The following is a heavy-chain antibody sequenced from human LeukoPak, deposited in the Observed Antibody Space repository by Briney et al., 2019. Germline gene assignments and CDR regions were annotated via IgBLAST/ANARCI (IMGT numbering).Heavy chain of an antibody. CDR3: ARDQGGGVVGTMDN. D-gene: IGHD2-21*01. CDR2: INPNTGGT. Sequence: ASVKISCKASGYTFTDYYIHWVRQAPGQGLEWVGWINPNTGGTNFAQKFQGWVTMTRDTSISTVHMELSRLKSDDTAVYFCARDQGGGVVGTMDNWGQGTLVTVSS. V-gene: IGHV1-2*04. J-gene: IGHJ4*02. CDR1: GYTFTDYY.